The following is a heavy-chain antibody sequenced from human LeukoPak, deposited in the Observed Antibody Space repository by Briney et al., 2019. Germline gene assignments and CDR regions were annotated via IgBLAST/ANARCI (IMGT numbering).Heavy chain of an antibody. CDR3: ARDPGRSPDY. CDR2: INSNGDDT. D-gene: IGHD1-26*01. V-gene: IGHV3-64*01. CDR1: GFTFSAYS. Sequence: GGSLRLSCAASGFTFSAYSMNWVRQAPGKGLEYVSAINSNGDDTYYVNSVKGRFTVSRDNSKNTLYLQMGSLRGEDMAVYYCARDPGRSPDYWGQGTLVTVSS. J-gene: IGHJ4*02.